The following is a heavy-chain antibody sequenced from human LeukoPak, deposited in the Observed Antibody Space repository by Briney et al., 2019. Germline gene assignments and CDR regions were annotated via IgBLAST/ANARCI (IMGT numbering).Heavy chain of an antibody. V-gene: IGHV3-7*01. CDR2: IKEDGSAK. J-gene: IGHJ4*02. CDR1: GFTFSSYW. Sequence: GGSLRLSCAASGFTFSSYWMSWVRQAPGKGLEWVANIKEDGSAKYYVDSAEGRFTISRDNAKNSLYLQMNNLSAEDTAVYYCVRDSPGYGAYDFDWGQGALVTVSS. CDR3: VRDSPGYGAYDFD. D-gene: IGHD5-12*01.